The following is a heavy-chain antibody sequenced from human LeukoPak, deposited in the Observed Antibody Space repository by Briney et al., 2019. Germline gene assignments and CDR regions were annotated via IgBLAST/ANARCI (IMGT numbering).Heavy chain of an antibody. Sequence: SETLSLTCAVYGGSFSGYYWSWIRQPPGKGLEWIGEINHSGSTNYNPSLKSRVTISVDTSENQFSLKLSSVTAADTAVYYCARGLIPFYDSSGYYDYWGQGTLVTVSS. V-gene: IGHV4-34*01. CDR2: INHSGST. CDR3: ARGLIPFYDSSGYYDY. CDR1: GGSFSGYY. D-gene: IGHD3-22*01. J-gene: IGHJ4*02.